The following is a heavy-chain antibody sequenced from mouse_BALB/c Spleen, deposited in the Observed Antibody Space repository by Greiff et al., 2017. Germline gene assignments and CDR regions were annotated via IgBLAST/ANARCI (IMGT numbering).Heavy chain of an antibody. CDR3: ASPAGTGYSWFAY. V-gene: IGHV14-3*02. D-gene: IGHD4-1*01. CDR2: IDPANGNT. CDR1: GFNIKDTY. J-gene: IGHJ3*01. Sequence: DVQLQESGAELVKPGASVKLSCTASGFNIKDTYMHWVKQRPEQGLEWIGRIDPANGNTKYDPKFQGKATITADTSSNTAYLQLSSLTSEDTAVYYCASPAGTGYSWFAYWGQGTLVTVSA.